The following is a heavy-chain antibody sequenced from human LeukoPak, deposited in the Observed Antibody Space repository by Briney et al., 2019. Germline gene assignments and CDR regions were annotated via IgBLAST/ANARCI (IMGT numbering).Heavy chain of an antibody. D-gene: IGHD5-18*01. Sequence: SVKVSCKASGYTFTGFYLHWVRQAPGQGLEWMGGIIPIFGTANYAQKFQGRVTITTDESTSTAYMELSSLRSEDTAVYYCARIRWTAMVTYAFDIWGQGTMVTVSS. J-gene: IGHJ3*02. CDR1: GYTFTGFY. V-gene: IGHV1-69*05. CDR2: IIPIFGTA. CDR3: ARIRWTAMVTYAFDI.